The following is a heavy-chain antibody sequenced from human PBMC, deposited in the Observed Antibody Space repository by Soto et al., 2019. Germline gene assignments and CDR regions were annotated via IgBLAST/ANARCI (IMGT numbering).Heavy chain of an antibody. Sequence: QVQLVESGGGVVQPGRSLRLSCAASGFTFSTYGMHWVRQAPGKGLEWVAVISSDGCLKYSADSVRGRVTISRDNSKSTVYLQLSSLRAEDTAVYYCARDLGRGYYCDYWGQGTLVTVSS. D-gene: IGHD3-10*01. CDR2: ISSDGCLK. J-gene: IGHJ4*02. V-gene: IGHV3-30*03. CDR3: ARDLGRGYYCDY. CDR1: GFTFSTYG.